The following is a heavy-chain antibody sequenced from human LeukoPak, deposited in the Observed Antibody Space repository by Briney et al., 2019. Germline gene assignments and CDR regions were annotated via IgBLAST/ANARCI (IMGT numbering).Heavy chain of an antibody. V-gene: IGHV4-59*01. Sequence: SETLSLTCTVSGGSISSYYWSWIRQPPGKGLEWIGYIYSNGSTNYNPSLKSRVTISVDTSKNQFSLKLSSVTAADTAVYYCARTVAPLETIPYYYYGMDVWGQGTTVTVSS. CDR2: IYSNGST. CDR3: ARTVAPLETIPYYYYGMDV. D-gene: IGHD6-19*01. J-gene: IGHJ6*02. CDR1: GGSISSYY.